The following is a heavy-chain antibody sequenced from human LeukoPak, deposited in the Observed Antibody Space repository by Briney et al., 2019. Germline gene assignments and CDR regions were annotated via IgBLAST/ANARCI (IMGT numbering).Heavy chain of an antibody. Sequence: SETLSLTCTISGGSISSYYWSWIRQPPGKGPEWIGCIHPSGSAYYNPSLTSRVAISVDPSMNQFSLKLSSVTAADTAVYYCARGRDEHKAGYWDQGALVTVSS. D-gene: IGHD6-25*01. V-gene: IGHV4-59*01. J-gene: IGHJ4*02. CDR1: GGSISSYY. CDR2: IHPSGSA. CDR3: ARGRDEHKAGY.